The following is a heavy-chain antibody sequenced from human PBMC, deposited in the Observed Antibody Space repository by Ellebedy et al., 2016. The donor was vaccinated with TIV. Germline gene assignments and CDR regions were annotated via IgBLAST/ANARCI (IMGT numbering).Heavy chain of an antibody. V-gene: IGHV3-74*01. CDR3: ASGMVVLMTGTSDY. J-gene: IGHJ4*02. Sequence: GESLKISXAASGFTFSSHSMHWVRQAPGKGLVWVSRIDNNGTRTDYADSVKGRFTISRDNAKSTLYLQMNSLRVEDSALYYCASGMVVLMTGTSDYWGQGTLVTVSS. CDR1: GFTFSSHS. D-gene: IGHD2-21*01. CDR2: IDNNGTRT.